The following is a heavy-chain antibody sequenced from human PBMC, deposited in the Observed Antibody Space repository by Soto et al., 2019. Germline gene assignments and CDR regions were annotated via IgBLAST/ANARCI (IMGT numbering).Heavy chain of an antibody. D-gene: IGHD3-10*01. Sequence: PGESLKISCIGSGYSFISYWIHWVRQMPGKGLEWMGTIYAGDSDKRYSLSFQGQVTMSVDKSISTAYLQWSGLKASDTAIYYCARSTSGLYAFDFWGQGTMVTVSS. V-gene: IGHV5-51*01. CDR2: IYAGDSDK. CDR3: ARSTSGLYAFDF. J-gene: IGHJ3*01. CDR1: GYSFISYW.